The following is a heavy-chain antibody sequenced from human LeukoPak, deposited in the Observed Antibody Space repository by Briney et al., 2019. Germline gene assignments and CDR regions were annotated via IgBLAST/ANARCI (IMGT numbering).Heavy chain of an antibody. J-gene: IGHJ4*02. CDR3: AKFGLDYCSSTSCPHY. Sequence: GGSLRLSCAASGFTFSSYAMSWVRQAPGKGPEWVSAISGSGGSTYYADSVKGRFTISRDNSKNTLYLQMNSLRAEDTAVYYCAKFGLDYCSSTSCPHYWGQGTLVTVSS. V-gene: IGHV3-23*01. CDR2: ISGSGGST. CDR1: GFTFSSYA. D-gene: IGHD2-2*01.